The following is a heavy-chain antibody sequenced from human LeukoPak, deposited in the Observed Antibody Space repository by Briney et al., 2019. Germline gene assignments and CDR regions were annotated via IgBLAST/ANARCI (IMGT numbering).Heavy chain of an antibody. Sequence: SETLSLTCTDSGGSISSSSYYWGWIRQPPGKGMEWIGSIYYSGSTYYNPSLKSRVTISVDTSKNQFSLKLSSVTAADTAVYYCARVIAVAGNYGMDVSGQGTTVTVSS. CDR3: ARVIAVAGNYGMDV. CDR2: IYYSGST. D-gene: IGHD6-19*01. J-gene: IGHJ6*02. V-gene: IGHV4-39*07. CDR1: GGSISSSSYY.